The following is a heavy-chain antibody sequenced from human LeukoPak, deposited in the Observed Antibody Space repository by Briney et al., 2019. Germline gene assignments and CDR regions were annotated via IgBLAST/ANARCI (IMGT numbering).Heavy chain of an antibody. CDR2: ISGSGGST. CDR1: GITLSNYG. V-gene: IGHV3-23*01. J-gene: IGHJ4*02. CDR3: AKRGVVIRVILVGFHKEAYYFES. D-gene: IGHD3/OR15-3a*01. Sequence: GGSLRLSCAVSGITLSNYGMSWVRQAPGKGLEWVAGISGSGGSTKYADSVKGRFTISRDNPKNTLYLQMNSLRAEDTAVYFCAKRGVVIRVILVGFHKEAYYFESWGQGALVTVSS.